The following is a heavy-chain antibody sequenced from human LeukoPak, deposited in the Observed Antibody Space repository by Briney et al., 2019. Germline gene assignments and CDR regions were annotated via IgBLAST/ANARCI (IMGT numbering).Heavy chain of an antibody. V-gene: IGHV4-34*01. D-gene: IGHD5-12*01. CDR1: GGSFSGYY. J-gene: IGHJ6*03. CDR2: INHSGST. CDR3: ARAANIVATSPNYYYYYYMDV. Sequence: SDTLSLTCAVYGGSFSGYYWSWIRQPPGKGLEWIGEINHSGSTNYNPSLKSRVTISVDTSKNQFSLKLSSVTAADTAVYYCARAANIVATSPNYYYYYYMDVWGKGTTVTVSS.